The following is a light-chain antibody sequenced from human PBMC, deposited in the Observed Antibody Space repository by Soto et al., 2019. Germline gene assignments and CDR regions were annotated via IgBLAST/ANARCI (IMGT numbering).Light chain of an antibody. CDR1: QSVGSSY. V-gene: IGKV3-20*01. Sequence: EIVLTQSPGTLSLSPGERATLSCRASQSVGSSYLAWYQQKPGQAPRLLIYGASSRATGTLDRFSGSGSGTDFTLTISRLEPEDYGVYYCQQYVSLYTFGQGTKLEIK. J-gene: IGKJ2*01. CDR3: QQYVSLYT. CDR2: GAS.